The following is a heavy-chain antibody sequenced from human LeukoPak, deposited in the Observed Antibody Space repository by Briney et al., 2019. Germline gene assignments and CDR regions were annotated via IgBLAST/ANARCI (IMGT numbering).Heavy chain of an antibody. CDR1: GGIFSTTA. V-gene: IGHV1-69*13. J-gene: IGHJ3*02. Sequence: SVKVSCKVSGGIFSTTAINWVRQPPGQGLEWMGGNIPPFGTPDYAQKFQGRVTITADESTSTVYMELTSLTSEDTAIYYCARDPGSSVGIVVVQHATDAFDIWGQGTMVTVSS. D-gene: IGHD2-15*01. CDR3: ARDPGSSVGIVVVQHATDAFDI. CDR2: NIPPFGTP.